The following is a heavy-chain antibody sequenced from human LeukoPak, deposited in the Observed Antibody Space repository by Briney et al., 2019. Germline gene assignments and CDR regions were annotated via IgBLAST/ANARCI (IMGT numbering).Heavy chain of an antibody. CDR1: GFTFSSYA. CDR2: ISYDGSNE. CDR3: ARDFGIAVLDY. J-gene: IGHJ4*02. V-gene: IGHV3-30-3*01. D-gene: IGHD6-19*01. Sequence: GGSLRLSCAASGFTFSSYAMHWVRQAPGKGLEWVAVISYDGSNEYYADSVKGRFTISRDNSKNTLYLQMNSLRAEDTAVYYCARDFGIAVLDYWGQGTLVTVSS.